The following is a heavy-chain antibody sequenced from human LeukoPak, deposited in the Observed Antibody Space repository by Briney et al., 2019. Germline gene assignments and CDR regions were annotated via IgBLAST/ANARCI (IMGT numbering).Heavy chain of an antibody. D-gene: IGHD6-13*01. V-gene: IGHV1-69*13. CDR2: IVPVFGIP. J-gene: IGHJ4*02. Sequence: SVKVSCKASGGSFSSYAISWVRQAPGLGLEWMGGIVPVFGIPNYAQKFQGRLTIIADDSSSTAYMELRSLTSDDTAVYYCARGSASNWSVDYWGQGTLVTVSS. CDR1: GGSFSSYA. CDR3: ARGSASNWSVDY.